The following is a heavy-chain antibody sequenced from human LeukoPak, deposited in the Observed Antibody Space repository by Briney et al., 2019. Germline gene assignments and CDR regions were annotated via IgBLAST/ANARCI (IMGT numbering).Heavy chain of an antibody. CDR2: IYTSGST. J-gene: IGHJ6*03. Sequence: SETLSLTCTVSGGSISSYYWSWIRQPAGKGLEWIGRIYTSGSTNYNPSLKSRVTMSVDTSKNQFSLKLSSVTAPDTAVYYCARAIAAAGYYYYYYMDVWGKGTTVTVSS. D-gene: IGHD6-13*01. V-gene: IGHV4-4*07. CDR1: GGSISSYY. CDR3: ARAIAAAGYYYYYYMDV.